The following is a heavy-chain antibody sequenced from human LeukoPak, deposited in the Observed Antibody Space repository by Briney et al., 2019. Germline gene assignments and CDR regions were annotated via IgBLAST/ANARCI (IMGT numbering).Heavy chain of an antibody. CDR1: GFTFGDYA. CDR3: TRDRGEMATYDY. V-gene: IGHV3-49*04. J-gene: IGHJ4*02. Sequence: GSLRLSCTASGFTFGDYAMSWVRQAPGKGLEWVGFIRSKAYGGTTEYAASVKGRFTISRDDSKSIAYLQMNSLKTEDTAVYYCTRDRGEMATYDYWGQGTLVSVSS. D-gene: IGHD5-24*01. CDR2: IRSKAYGGTT.